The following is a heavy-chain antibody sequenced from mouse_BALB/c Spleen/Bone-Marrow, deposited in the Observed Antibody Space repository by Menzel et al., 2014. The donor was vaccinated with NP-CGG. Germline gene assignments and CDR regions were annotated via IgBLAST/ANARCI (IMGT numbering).Heavy chain of an antibody. Sequence: EVKLVESGTVLARPGASVKMSCKASGYNSTNYWMHWVKQRPGQGLEWIGAIYPGNSDTSYSQKFKGKATLTAVTSASTAYMDLSGLTNEDSAVYYCTTYFYWGQGTLVIVSA. CDR1: GYNSTNYW. CDR2: IYPGNSDT. D-gene: IGHD6-5*01. V-gene: IGHV1-5*01. J-gene: IGHJ3*01. CDR3: TTYFY.